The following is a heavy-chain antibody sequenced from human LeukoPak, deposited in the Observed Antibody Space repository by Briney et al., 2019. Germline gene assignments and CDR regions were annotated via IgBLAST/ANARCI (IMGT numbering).Heavy chain of an antibody. Sequence: PGGSLRLSCAASGFTFSSYAMSWVRQAPGKGLEWVADISGSGGSTYYADSVKGRFTISRDNSKNTLYVLMNSLRAEDTAVYYCVTRIYDFWSGYYRRAENHFDYWGQGTLVTVSS. CDR3: VTRIYDFWSGYYRRAENHFDY. CDR2: ISGSGGST. J-gene: IGHJ4*02. D-gene: IGHD3-3*01. CDR1: GFTFSSYA. V-gene: IGHV3-23*01.